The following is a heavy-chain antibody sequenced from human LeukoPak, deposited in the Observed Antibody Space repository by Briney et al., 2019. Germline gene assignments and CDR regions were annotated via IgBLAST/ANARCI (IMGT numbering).Heavy chain of an antibody. J-gene: IGHJ4*02. D-gene: IGHD2-2*01. V-gene: IGHV3-21*01. CDR1: GFMFRNYA. CDR3: ARVGCISTSCYDLDY. CDR2: ISSSSAYI. Sequence: GGSLRLSCAASGFMFRNYAMDWVRQAPGKGLEWVSSISSSSAYIYYADSVKGRFTISRDNAKNSLYLQMNSLRAEDTAVYYCARVGCISTSCYDLDYWGQGTLVTVSS.